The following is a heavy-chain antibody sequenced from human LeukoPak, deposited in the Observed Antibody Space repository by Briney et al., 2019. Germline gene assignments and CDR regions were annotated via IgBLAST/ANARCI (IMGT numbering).Heavy chain of an antibody. V-gene: IGHV3-30*04. CDR3: ARAALSSGWKAGINY. Sequence: GRSLRLSCAASGFTFSTYAMHWVRLAPGKGLEWVALTSYDGSNKYYADSVKGRFTVSRDNSKNTLYLQKNSLRTEDTAVYYCARAALSSGWKAGINYWGQGTLVTVSS. J-gene: IGHJ4*02. D-gene: IGHD6-19*01. CDR1: GFTFSTYA. CDR2: TSYDGSNK.